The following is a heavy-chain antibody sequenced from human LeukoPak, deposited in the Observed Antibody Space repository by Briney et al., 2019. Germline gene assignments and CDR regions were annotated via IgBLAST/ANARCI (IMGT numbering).Heavy chain of an antibody. CDR2: INHSRYT. CDR3: TRMTAGHDY. D-gene: IGHD2-21*02. J-gene: IGHJ4*02. V-gene: IGHV4-34*01. Sequence: SETLSLTCAVSGVSFDDYCWSWVRQTPGKGLEWIGEINHSRYTNDSPSLKSRVTLSIDTSRKQFSLNLRSVTVADTGIYYCTRMTAGHDYWGQGTLVTVSS. CDR1: GVSFDDYC.